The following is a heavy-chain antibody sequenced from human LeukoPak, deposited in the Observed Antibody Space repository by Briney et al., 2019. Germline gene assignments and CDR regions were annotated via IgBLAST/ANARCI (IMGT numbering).Heavy chain of an antibody. CDR3: ARVGCTGGSCLAYNYYPMDV. D-gene: IGHD2-15*01. J-gene: IGHJ6*02. CDR2: IWYDGSDK. CDR1: GFTFNTYG. Sequence: PGRSLRLSCAASGFTFNTYGMNWVRQAPGKGLEWVAIIWYDGSDKYYAESVKGRFTISRDNSKNTPYLQVNSLRDEDTAVYYCARVGCTGGSCLAYNYYPMDVWGQGTTVTVSS. V-gene: IGHV3-33*07.